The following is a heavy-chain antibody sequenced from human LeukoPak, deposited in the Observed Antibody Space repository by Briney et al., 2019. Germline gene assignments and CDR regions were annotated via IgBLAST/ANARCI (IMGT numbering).Heavy chain of an antibody. Sequence: PGGSLRLSCAASGFTFSIYGMHWVRQAPGKGLEWVAFIRYDGSNKYYADSVKGRFTISRDNSKNTLYLQMNSLRAEDTAVYYCAKAYYYDSSVPFDYWGQGTLVTVSS. J-gene: IGHJ4*02. D-gene: IGHD3-22*01. CDR1: GFTFSIYG. CDR2: IRYDGSNK. V-gene: IGHV3-30*02. CDR3: AKAYYYDSSVPFDY.